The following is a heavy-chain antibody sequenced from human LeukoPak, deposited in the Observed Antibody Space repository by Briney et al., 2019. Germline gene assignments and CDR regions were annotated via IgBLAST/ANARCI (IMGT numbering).Heavy chain of an antibody. CDR3: ATPYDFWSGYIH. V-gene: IGHV4-59*01. J-gene: IGHJ4*02. D-gene: IGHD3-3*01. Sequence: SETLSLTCTVSGGSISSYYWSWIRQPPGKGLEWIGYIYYSGSTNYNPSLKSRVTISVDTSKNQFSLKLSSVTAADTAVYYCATPYDFWSGYIHWGQGTLVTVSS. CDR1: GGSISSYY. CDR2: IYYSGST.